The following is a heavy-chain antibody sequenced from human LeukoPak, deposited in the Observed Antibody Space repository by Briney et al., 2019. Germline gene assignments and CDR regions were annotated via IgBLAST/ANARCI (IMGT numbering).Heavy chain of an antibody. CDR3: ARDIDNYGDYIPY. J-gene: IGHJ4*02. V-gene: IGHV3-21*01. D-gene: IGHD4-17*01. CDR2: ISISSNYI. CDR1: GFTFSSYA. Sequence: GGSLRLSCAASGFTFSSYAMSWVRQAPGKGLEWVSSISISSNYIYYADSVKGRFTISRDNAKNSLYLQMNSLRAEDTAVYYCARDIDNYGDYIPYWGQGTLVTVSS.